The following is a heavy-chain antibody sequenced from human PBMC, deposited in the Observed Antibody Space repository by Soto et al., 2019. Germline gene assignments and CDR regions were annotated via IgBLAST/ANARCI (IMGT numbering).Heavy chain of an antibody. V-gene: IGHV1-3*01. CDR1: GYTFTSYA. CDR3: ARDRGSSPLPDYYYYMDV. D-gene: IGHD6-6*01. CDR2: INAGNGNT. Sequence: QVQLVQSGAEVKKPGASVKVSCKASGYTFTSYAMHWVRQAPGQRLEWMGWINAGNGNTKYSQKFQGRVTITRDTSASTAYMELSSLRSEDTAVYYCARDRGSSPLPDYYYYMDVWGKGTTVTVSS. J-gene: IGHJ6*03.